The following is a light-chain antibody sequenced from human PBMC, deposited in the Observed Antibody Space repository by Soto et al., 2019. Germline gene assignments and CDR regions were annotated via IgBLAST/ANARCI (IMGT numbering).Light chain of an antibody. CDR1: SSDIGGYNY. CDR2: DVT. Sequence: QSALTQPASVAGSPGQSITISCTGTSSDIGGYNYVSWYQQYPGKVPKLIIYDVTYRPSGVSDRFSGSKSGNTASLTISGLQAEDEADYYCSSYTSTSTFVFGSGTKLTVL. V-gene: IGLV2-14*01. J-gene: IGLJ1*01. CDR3: SSYTSTSTFV.